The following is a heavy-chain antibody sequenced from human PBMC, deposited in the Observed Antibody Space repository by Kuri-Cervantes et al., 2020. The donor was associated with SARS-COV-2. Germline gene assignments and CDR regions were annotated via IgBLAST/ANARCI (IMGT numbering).Heavy chain of an antibody. V-gene: IGHV3-30*02. CDR3: AAQLLRYFDAFDI. CDR2: VRYDGSNK. Sequence: SCKASGYTFTSYDINWVRQAPGKGLEWVAFVRYDGSNKYYADSVKGRFTISRGNSKNTLYLQMNSLRAEDTAVYYCAAQLLRYFDAFDIWGQGTMVTVSS. CDR1: GYTFTSYD. J-gene: IGHJ3*02. D-gene: IGHD3-9*01.